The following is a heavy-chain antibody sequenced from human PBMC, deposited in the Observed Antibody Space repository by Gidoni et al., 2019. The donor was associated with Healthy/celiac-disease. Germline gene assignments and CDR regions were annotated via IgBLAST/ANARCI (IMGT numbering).Heavy chain of an antibody. D-gene: IGHD4-17*01. Sequence: QVQLQESGPGLVKPSETLSLTCTVPGGPISSYYWSWIRQPPGKGLEWIGYIYYSGSTNYNPSLKSRVTISVDTSKNQFSLKLSSVTAADTAVYYCARLGIGDYVGSFDYWGQGTLVTVSS. CDR1: GGPISSYY. CDR2: IYYSGST. J-gene: IGHJ4*02. V-gene: IGHV4-59*08. CDR3: ARLGIGDYVGSFDY.